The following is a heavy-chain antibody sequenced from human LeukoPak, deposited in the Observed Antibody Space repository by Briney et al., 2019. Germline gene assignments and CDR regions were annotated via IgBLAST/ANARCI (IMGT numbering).Heavy chain of an antibody. CDR2: INPNSGGT. CDR3: ASVASGYSYGYSYNWFDP. D-gene: IGHD5-18*01. CDR1: GYTFTGYY. Sequence: VASVKVSCKASGYTFTGYYMHWVRQAPGQGLEGMGWINPNSGGTNYAQKFQGRVTMTKDTSISTAYMELSRLTSDATAVYYCASVASGYSYGYSYNWFDPWGQGTLVTVSS. V-gene: IGHV1-2*02. J-gene: IGHJ5*02.